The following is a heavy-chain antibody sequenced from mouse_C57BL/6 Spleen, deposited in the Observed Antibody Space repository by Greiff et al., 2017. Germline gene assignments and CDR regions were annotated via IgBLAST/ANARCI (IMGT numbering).Heavy chain of an antibody. D-gene: IGHD2-2*01. J-gene: IGHJ4*01. CDR2: IDPSDSET. CDR1: GYTFTSYW. V-gene: IGHV1-52*01. Sequence: VQLQQPGAELVRPGSSVKLSCKASGYTFTSYWMHWVKQRPIQGLEWIGNIDPSDSETHYNQQFKDKATLTVDKSSSTAYMQLSSLTSEDSAVYYCGFIYYGYDDAMDYWGQGTSVTVSS. CDR3: GFIYYGYDDAMDY.